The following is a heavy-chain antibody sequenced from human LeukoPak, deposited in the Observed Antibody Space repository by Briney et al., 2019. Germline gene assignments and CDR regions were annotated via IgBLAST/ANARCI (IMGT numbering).Heavy chain of an antibody. CDR1: GFSFDEYA. Sequence: GGSLRLSCTASGFSFDEYAMHWVRQVPGKGLEWVSGISYSSETTGYVDSVKGRFTISRDNAKNSLSLQMNSLRAEDTAVYYCAKAYYDDYATAPRDFYYWGQGTLVTVSS. CDR2: ISYSSETT. J-gene: IGHJ4*02. V-gene: IGHV3-9*01. D-gene: IGHD4-17*01. CDR3: AKAYYDDYATAPRDFYY.